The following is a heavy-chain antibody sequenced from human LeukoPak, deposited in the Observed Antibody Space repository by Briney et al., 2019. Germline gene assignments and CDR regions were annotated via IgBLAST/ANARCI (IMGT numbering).Heavy chain of an antibody. CDR1: GGSITSIRYF. CDR2: IYYFGST. J-gene: IGHJ5*02. CDR3: ARMTCGGGTCWWFDP. D-gene: IGHD2-15*01. V-gene: IGHV4-39*01. Sequence: SETLSLTCTISGGSITSIRYFCGWIRQPPGKGLVWIGNIYYFGSTYYNPSLRSRVTMSVDTSKNQSSLKLSSVTAADTALYYCARMTCGGGTCWWFDPWGQGTLVTVSS.